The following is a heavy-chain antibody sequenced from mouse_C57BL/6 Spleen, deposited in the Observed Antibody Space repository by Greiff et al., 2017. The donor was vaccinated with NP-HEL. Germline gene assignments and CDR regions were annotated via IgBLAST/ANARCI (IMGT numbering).Heavy chain of an antibody. D-gene: IGHD1-1*01. CDR2: IDPSDSYT. CDR1: GYTFTSYW. Sequence: QVQLQQPGAELVMPGASVKLSCKASGYTFTSYWMHWVKQRPGQGLEWIGEIDPSDSYTNYNQKFKGKSTLTVDKSSSTAYMQISSLTSEDSAVYYCARGGTTVVEAYGYWGQGTSVTVSS. CDR3: ARGGTTVVEAYGY. J-gene: IGHJ4*01. V-gene: IGHV1-69*01.